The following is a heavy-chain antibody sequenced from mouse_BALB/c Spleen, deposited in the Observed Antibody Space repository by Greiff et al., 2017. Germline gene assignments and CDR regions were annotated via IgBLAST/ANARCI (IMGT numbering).Heavy chain of an antibody. Sequence: EVMLVESGGGLVQPKGSLKLSCAASGFTFNTYAMNWVRQAPGKGLEWVARIRSKSNNYATYYADSVKDRFTISRDDSQSMLYLQMNNLKTEDTAMYYCVRLTGVYYGNPGSYWYFDVWGAGTTVTVSS. CDR2: IRSKSNNYAT. J-gene: IGHJ1*01. V-gene: IGHV10-1*02. CDR1: GFTFNTYA. CDR3: VRLTGVYYGNPGSYWYFDV. D-gene: IGHD2-1*01.